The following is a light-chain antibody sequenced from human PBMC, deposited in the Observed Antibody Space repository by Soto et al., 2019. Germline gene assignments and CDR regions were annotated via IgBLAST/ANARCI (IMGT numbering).Light chain of an antibody. V-gene: IGKV1-12*01. CDR2: AAS. J-gene: IGKJ4*01. CDR1: QGISSR. CDR3: EQSNSFPLT. Sequence: DIQMTQSPSSVSASVGDRVTITCRASQGISSRLAWYQQKPGKAPNLLIYAASSLQSGVPSRFSGSGSETDFTLTIGSLQPEDFATYYCEQSNSFPLTFGGGTKVEIK.